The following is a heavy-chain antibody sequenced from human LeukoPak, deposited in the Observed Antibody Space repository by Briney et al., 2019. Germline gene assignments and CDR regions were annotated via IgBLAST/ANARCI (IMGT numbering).Heavy chain of an antibody. CDR3: AKPKPSSGRLYYFDY. J-gene: IGHJ4*02. D-gene: IGHD6-19*01. CDR1: GFTFSSYG. V-gene: IGHV3-33*06. CDR2: IWYDGSNK. Sequence: GGSLRLSCAASGFTFSSYGMHWVRQAPGKGLEWVAVIWYDGSNKYYADSVKGRFTISRDNSKNTLYLQMNSLRAEDTAVYYCAKPKPSSGRLYYFDYWGQGTLVTVSS.